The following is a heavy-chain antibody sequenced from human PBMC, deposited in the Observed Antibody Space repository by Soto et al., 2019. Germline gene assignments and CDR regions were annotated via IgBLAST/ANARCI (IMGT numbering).Heavy chain of an antibody. V-gene: IGHV3-30*18. J-gene: IGHJ6*03. CDR2: ISHDGGIE. D-gene: IGHD6-6*01. CDR3: AKDFSSGNYYCYHMDV. CDR1: RFSFSSYG. Sequence: QVQLVESGGGVVQPGRSLRLSCAASRFSFSSYGMHWVRQAPGKGLEWVTVISHDGGIEYYADSVKGRFTISRDNSKNTLYLQMNSLRAEDTAVYYCAKDFSSGNYYCYHMDVWGKGTTVTVSS.